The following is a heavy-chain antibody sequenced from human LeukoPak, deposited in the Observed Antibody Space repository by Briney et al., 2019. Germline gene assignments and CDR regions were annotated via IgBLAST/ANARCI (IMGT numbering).Heavy chain of an antibody. CDR3: ATDLSSGWPRDY. Sequence: ASVKVSCKVSGYTLTELSMHWVRQAPGEGLEWMGGFDPEDGETIYAQKFQGRVTMTEDTSTDTAYMELSSLRSEDTAVYYCATDLSSGWPRDYWGQGTLVTVSS. CDR1: GYTLTELS. D-gene: IGHD6-19*01. V-gene: IGHV1-24*01. J-gene: IGHJ4*02. CDR2: FDPEDGET.